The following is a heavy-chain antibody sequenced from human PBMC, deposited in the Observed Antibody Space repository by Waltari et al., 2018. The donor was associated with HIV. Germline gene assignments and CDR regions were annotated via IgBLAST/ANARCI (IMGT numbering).Heavy chain of an antibody. CDR1: GFTFSSYA. D-gene: IGHD3-22*01. J-gene: IGHJ4*02. CDR3: ARADSSGYYHYFDY. V-gene: IGHV3-30*01. Sequence: QVQLVESGGGVVQPGRSLRLSCAASGFTFSSYAMHWVRQAPGKGLEWVAVISYDGSNKYYADSVKGRFTISRDNSKNTLYLQMNSLRAEDTAVYYCARADSSGYYHYFDYWGQGTLVTVSS. CDR2: ISYDGSNK.